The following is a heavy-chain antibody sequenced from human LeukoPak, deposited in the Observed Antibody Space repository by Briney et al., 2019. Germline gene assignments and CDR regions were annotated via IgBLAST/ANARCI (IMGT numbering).Heavy chain of an antibody. V-gene: IGHV4-34*01. J-gene: IGHJ6*03. CDR1: GGSFSGYY. D-gene: IGHD2-15*01. CDR3: ARVSFFRWAATRPSYYYMDV. Sequence: SETLSLTCAVYGGSFSGYYWSWIRQPPGKGLEWLGETNHSGSTNYNPSLKSRVTISVDTSKNQFSLKLSSVTAADTAVYYCARVSFFRWAATRPSYYYMDVWGKGTTVTISS. CDR2: TNHSGST.